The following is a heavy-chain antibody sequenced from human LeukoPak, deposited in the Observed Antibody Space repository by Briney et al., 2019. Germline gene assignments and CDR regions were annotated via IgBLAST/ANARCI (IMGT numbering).Heavy chain of an antibody. Sequence: SEALSLTCTVSGGSISSYYWSWIRQPPGEGLEWMGYIYYSGSTNYDPSLKSRVTISVDTSKNQFSLKLSSETAADTAVYYCARLSPLTGAYYYMDVWGKGTTVTVFS. CDR2: IYYSGST. CDR1: GGSISSYY. D-gene: IGHD7-27*01. V-gene: IGHV4-59*01. J-gene: IGHJ6*03. CDR3: ARLSPLTGAYYYMDV.